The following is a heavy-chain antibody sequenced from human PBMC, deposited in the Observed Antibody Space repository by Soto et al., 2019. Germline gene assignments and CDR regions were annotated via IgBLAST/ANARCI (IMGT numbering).Heavy chain of an antibody. CDR1: GFSLSTSGVG. CDR2: IYWDDDK. D-gene: IGHD2-15*01. CDR3: AHALRRRNCSGGRCYWFDY. J-gene: IGHJ4*02. V-gene: IGHV2-5*02. Sequence: QITLKESGPTLVKPTQTLALTCTFSGFSLSTSGVGLGWIRQAPGKALEWLAVIYWDDDKRYRPSLKSRLTIMRDTSKNQVDLIMTNMDPVDTATYYCAHALRRRNCSGGRCYWFDYWGQGTLVTVSS.